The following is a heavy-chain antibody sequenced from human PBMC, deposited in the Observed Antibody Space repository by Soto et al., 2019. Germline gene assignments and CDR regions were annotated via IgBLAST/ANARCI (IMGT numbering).Heavy chain of an antibody. J-gene: IGHJ6*01. CDR2: IYPGDSDT. V-gene: IGHV5-51*01. Sequence: PGETLKISWKGSGYSFTNYWIGWVRQMPGKGLECMGIIYPGDSDTRYSPSFQGQVTISADKSISTAYLQWSSLKASDTAMYYCARTALAGKYYYGMEVWGQGTTVTVSS. D-gene: IGHD6-13*01. CDR1: GYSFTNYW. CDR3: ARTALAGKYYYGMEV.